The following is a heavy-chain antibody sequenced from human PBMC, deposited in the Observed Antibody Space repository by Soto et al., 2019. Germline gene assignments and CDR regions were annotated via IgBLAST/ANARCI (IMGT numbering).Heavy chain of an antibody. D-gene: IGHD1-26*01. CDR1: GGSISSRTSY. CDR3: ARAGGGGVDG. Sequence: QVQLQESGPGLVKPSQTLSLTCTVSGGSISSRTSYWSWIRQHPGKGLEWIGYIYYGGDSFYNPSLMGGVTIAIDASENHSTLSVNSGAAADAAGSFVARAGGGGVDGWGQGTMVTVAS. V-gene: IGHV4-31*03. J-gene: IGHJ4*02. CDR2: IYYGGDS.